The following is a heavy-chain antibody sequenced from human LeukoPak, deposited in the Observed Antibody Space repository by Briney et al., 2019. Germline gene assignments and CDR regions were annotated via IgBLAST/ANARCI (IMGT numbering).Heavy chain of an antibody. CDR1: GGSIDGYY. D-gene: IGHD6-19*01. CDR2: IYTSGST. V-gene: IGHV4-4*07. Sequence: SETLSLTCTVSGGSIDGYYWSWIRQSPGKGLEWIGRIYTSGSTNYNPSLKSRVTMSVDTSKNQFSLKLSSVTAADTAVYYCARGSGWYSDYWGQGTLVSVSS. J-gene: IGHJ4*02. CDR3: ARGSGWYSDY.